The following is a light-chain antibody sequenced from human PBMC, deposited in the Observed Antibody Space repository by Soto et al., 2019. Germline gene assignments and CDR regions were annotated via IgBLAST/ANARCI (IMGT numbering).Light chain of an antibody. Sequence: DIQLTQSPSSVSASVGDRVTITCRASKGISNWLAWYQQRPGRAPKLLVYATSTLQTGVPPRFSGHGSGTNFTLTVSSLQPEDFATYYCQQGNSFPRTFGPGTKVDIK. J-gene: IGKJ3*01. CDR1: KGISNW. CDR2: ATS. CDR3: QQGNSFPRT. V-gene: IGKV1-12*01.